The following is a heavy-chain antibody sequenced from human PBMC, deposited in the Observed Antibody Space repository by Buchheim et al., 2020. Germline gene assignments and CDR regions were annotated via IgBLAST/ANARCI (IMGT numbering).Heavy chain of an antibody. V-gene: IGHV3-30-3*01. D-gene: IGHD3-3*01. Sequence: QVQLVESGGGVVQPGRSLRLSCAASGFTFSSYAMHWVRQAPGKGLEWVASISYDGSKKYHADSVKGRFTISRDNSKTTLYLQMNSLRAEDTAVYYCARVYDFWSGYYNYGMDVWGQGTT. CDR3: ARVYDFWSGYYNYGMDV. CDR1: GFTFSSYA. J-gene: IGHJ6*02. CDR2: ISYDGSKK.